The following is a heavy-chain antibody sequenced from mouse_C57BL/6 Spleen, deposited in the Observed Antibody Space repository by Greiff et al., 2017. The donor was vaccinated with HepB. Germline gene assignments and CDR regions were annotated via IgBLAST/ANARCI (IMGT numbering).Heavy chain of an antibody. Sequence: QVQLKESGPGILQSSQTLSLTCSFSGFSLSTSGMGVSWIRQPSGKGLEWLAHIYWDDDKRYNPYLKSRLTISKDTSRNQVFLKITSVDTADTATYYCARRWDYDGGYAIDYWGQGTSVTVSS. J-gene: IGHJ4*01. CDR3: ARRWDYDGGYAIDY. CDR1: GFSLSTSGMG. V-gene: IGHV8-12*01. D-gene: IGHD2-4*01. CDR2: IYWDDDK.